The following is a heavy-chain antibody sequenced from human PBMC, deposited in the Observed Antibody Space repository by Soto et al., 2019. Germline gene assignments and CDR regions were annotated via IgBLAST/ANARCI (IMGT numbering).Heavy chain of an antibody. J-gene: IGHJ4*02. D-gene: IGHD3-22*01. CDR1: GGTFSNHA. CDR3: ARGPDRSGFYLFDY. Sequence: SVKVSCKASGGTFSNHALSWVRQAPGQGPEWMGGIIPLSGTTNYAQRFQGRVTITADESMTTAYMELSSLRYEDTAVYYCARGPDRSGFYLFDYWGQGTLVTVSS. V-gene: IGHV1-69*13. CDR2: IIPLSGTT.